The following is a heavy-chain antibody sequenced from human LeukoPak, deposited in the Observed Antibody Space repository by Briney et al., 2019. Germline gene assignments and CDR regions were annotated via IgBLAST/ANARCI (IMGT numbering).Heavy chain of an antibody. CDR2: ISSSGSNI. J-gene: IGHJ4*02. D-gene: IGHD3-9*01. CDR3: ATENQMTGALEY. Sequence: QPGGSLRLSCVASGFTFSSYDMNWVRQAPGKGLEWVSFISSSGSNIQYADSVKGRFTISRDNSRNTLYLQMNSLSAEDTAVYFCATENQMTGALEYWGQGTLVSVSS. V-gene: IGHV3-48*03. CDR1: GFTFSSYD.